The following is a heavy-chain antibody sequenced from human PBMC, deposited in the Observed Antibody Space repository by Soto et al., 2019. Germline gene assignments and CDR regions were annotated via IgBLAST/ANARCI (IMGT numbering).Heavy chain of an antibody. J-gene: IGHJ6*02. CDR2: ISYDGSNK. CDR3: AKDRRIAAAGKYYYYYYGMDV. Sequence: PGGSLRLSCAASGFTFGSYGMHWVRQAPGKGLEWVAVISYDGSNKYYADSVKGRFTISRDNSKNTLYLQMNSLRAEDTAVYYCAKDRRIAAAGKYYYYYYGMDVWGQGTTVTVSS. V-gene: IGHV3-30*18. D-gene: IGHD6-13*01. CDR1: GFTFGSYG.